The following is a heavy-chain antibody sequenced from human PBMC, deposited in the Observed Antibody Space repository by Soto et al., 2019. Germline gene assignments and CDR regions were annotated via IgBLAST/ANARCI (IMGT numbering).Heavy chain of an antibody. J-gene: IGHJ6*02. CDR3: ARDHTRSYSSSYSYYYYGMDV. V-gene: IGHV4-31*03. CDR2: IYYSGST. D-gene: IGHD6-6*01. Sequence: QVQLQESGPGLVKPSQTLSLTCTVSGGSISSGGYYWSWIRQHPGKGLEWIGYIYYSGSTYYNPSRQRRVTRSVDTSMHQFSLKLRSVTAADTAVYDCARDHTRSYSSSYSYYYYGMDVWGQGTTVTVSS. CDR1: GGSISSGGYY.